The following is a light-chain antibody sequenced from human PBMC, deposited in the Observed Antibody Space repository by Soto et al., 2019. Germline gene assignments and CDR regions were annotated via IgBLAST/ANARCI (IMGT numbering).Light chain of an antibody. CDR1: QDISVY. CDR3: QKFNTAPLT. J-gene: IGKJ5*01. CDR2: SAS. V-gene: IGKV1-27*01. Sequence: DIQMTQSPSSLSASVGDRVTITCRASQDISVYLAWYQQKPGKVPKRLIYSASTLQSGVPSRFSGSGSGTDFTLTISSLQPEDVATYYWQKFNTAPLTFGKGTRLEIK.